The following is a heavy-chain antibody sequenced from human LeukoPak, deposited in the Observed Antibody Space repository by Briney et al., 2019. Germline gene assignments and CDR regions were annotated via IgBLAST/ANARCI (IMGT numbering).Heavy chain of an antibody. CDR1: GFTFSSYA. D-gene: IGHD6-13*01. V-gene: IGHV3-30-3*01. J-gene: IGHJ6*02. CDR2: ISCDGSNK. Sequence: GGSLRLSCAASGFTFSSYAMHWVRQAPGKGLEWVAVISCDGSNKYYADSVKGRFTISRDNSKNTLYLQMNSLRAEDTAVYYCAKDQSSSWYIPYGMDVWGQGTTVTVSS. CDR3: AKDQSSSWYIPYGMDV.